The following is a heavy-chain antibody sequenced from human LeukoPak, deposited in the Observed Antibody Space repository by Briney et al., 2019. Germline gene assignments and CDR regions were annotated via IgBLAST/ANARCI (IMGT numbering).Heavy chain of an antibody. J-gene: IGHJ4*02. CDR3: ARLERSGSYFLQV. CDR2: IYYSGST. Sequence: SETLSLTCTVSGDSISSSRYYWGWIRQPPGKGLEWIGSIYYSGSTDYNPSLKSRVTMSVETSKNQFSLNLSSVTAEDPAVYFCARLERSGSYFLQVWGQGTLVTVSS. D-gene: IGHD3-10*01. V-gene: IGHV4-39*01. CDR1: GDSISSSRYY.